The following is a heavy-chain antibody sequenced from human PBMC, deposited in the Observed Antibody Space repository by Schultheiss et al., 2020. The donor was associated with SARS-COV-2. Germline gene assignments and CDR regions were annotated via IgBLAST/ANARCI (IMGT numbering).Heavy chain of an antibody. J-gene: IGHJ4*02. Sequence: GGSLRLSCAASGFTFSNYGMHWVRQAPGKGLEWVAVISYDGSNKYYADSVKGRFTISRDNSKNTLYLQMNSLRAEDTAVYYCARGPYDYVWGSYRYTGIYFDYWGQGTLVTVSS. CDR3: ARGPYDYVWGSYRYTGIYFDY. CDR2: ISYDGSNK. CDR1: GFTFSNYG. V-gene: IGHV3-30*03. D-gene: IGHD3-16*02.